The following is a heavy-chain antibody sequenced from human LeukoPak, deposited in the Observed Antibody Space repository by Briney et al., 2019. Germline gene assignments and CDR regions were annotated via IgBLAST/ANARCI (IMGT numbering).Heavy chain of an antibody. Sequence: GGSLRLSCAASGFTFSSYSMNWVRQAPGKGLEWVSSISSSSSYIYYADSVKGRFTISRDNAKNSLYLQMNSLRAEDTAVYYCARDPTLPFSGQRRHDKYYYYYYYMDVWGKGTTVTVSS. D-gene: IGHD2-15*01. J-gene: IGHJ6*03. V-gene: IGHV3-21*01. CDR1: GFTFSSYS. CDR2: ISSSSSYI. CDR3: ARDPTLPFSGQRRHDKYYYYYYYMDV.